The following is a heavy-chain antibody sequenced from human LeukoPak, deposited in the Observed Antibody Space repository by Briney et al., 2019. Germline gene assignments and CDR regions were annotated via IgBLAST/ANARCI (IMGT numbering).Heavy chain of an antibody. Sequence: ASVKVSCKASGYTFTGYYMHWVRQAPGQGLEWMGWIKPNSGGTNYAQKFQGRVTMTRDTSISTAYMELSRLRSDDTAAYYCASLQVLEAYNWFDPWGQGTLVTVSS. D-gene: IGHD4-11*01. CDR1: GYTFTGYY. CDR2: IKPNSGGT. J-gene: IGHJ5*02. V-gene: IGHV1-2*02. CDR3: ASLQVLEAYNWFDP.